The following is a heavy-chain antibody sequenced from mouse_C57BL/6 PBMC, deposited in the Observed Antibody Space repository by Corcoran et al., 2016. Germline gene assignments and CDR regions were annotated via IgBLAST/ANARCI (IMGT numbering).Heavy chain of an antibody. V-gene: IGHV1-76*01. CDR1: GYTFTDYY. Sequence: QVQLKQSGAELVRPGASVKLSCKASGYTFTDYYINWVKQRPGQGLEWIARIYPGSGNTYYNEKFKGKATLTAEKSSSTAYMQLSSLTSEDSAVYFCAREKIGYDGYYIFAYWGQGTLVTVSA. CDR3: AREKIGYDGYYIFAY. J-gene: IGHJ3*01. CDR2: IYPGSGNT. D-gene: IGHD2-3*01.